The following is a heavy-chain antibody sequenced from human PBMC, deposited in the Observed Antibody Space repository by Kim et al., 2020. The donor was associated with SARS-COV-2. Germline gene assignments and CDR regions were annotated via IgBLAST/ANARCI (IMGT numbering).Heavy chain of an antibody. V-gene: IGHV4-59*08. CDR2: IYYSGST. CDR3: ARRALGYCSGGSCHDAIDP. CDR1: GGSISSYY. D-gene: IGHD2-15*01. Sequence: SETLSLTCTVSGGSISSYYWSWIRQPPGKGLEWIGYIYYSGSTNYNPSLKSRVTISVDTSKNQFSLKLSSVTAADTAVYYCARRALGYCSGGSCHDAIDPWGQGTLVTVPT. J-gene: IGHJ5*02.